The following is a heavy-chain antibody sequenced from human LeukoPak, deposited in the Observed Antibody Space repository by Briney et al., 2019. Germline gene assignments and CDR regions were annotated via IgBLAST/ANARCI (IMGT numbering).Heavy chain of an antibody. CDR2: ISGSGGST. D-gene: IGHD3-22*01. CDR3: AKVTAYYYDSSGYLDY. J-gene: IGHJ4*02. V-gene: IGHV3-23*01. CDR1: GFTFSSYA. Sequence: GGSLRLSCAASGFTFSSYAMSWVRQAPGKGLEWVSAISGSGGSTYYADSVKGRFTISRDNSKDTLYLQMNSLRAEDTAVYYCAKVTAYYYDSSGYLDYWGQGTLVTVPS.